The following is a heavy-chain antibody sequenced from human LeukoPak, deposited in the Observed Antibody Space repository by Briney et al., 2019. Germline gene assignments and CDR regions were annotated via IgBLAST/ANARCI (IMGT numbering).Heavy chain of an antibody. CDR2: INTNTGNP. J-gene: IGHJ5*02. CDR3: AKGPPEYCSGGSCHSGRNWIDP. CDR1: GYTFTSYA. D-gene: IGHD2-15*01. V-gene: IGHV7-4-1*02. Sequence: GASVKVSCKASGYTFTSYAMNWVRQAPGQGLEWMGWINTNTGNPTYAQGFTGRFVFSLDTSVSTAYLQISSLKAEDTAVYYCAKGPPEYCSGGSCHSGRNWIDPWGQGTLVTVSS.